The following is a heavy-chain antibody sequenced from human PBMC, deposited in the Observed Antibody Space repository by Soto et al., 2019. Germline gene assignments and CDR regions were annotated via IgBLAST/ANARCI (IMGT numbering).Heavy chain of an antibody. CDR1: GFTFSSYA. CDR3: AKDIRRQLWSAGDY. D-gene: IGHD5-18*01. Sequence: PGGSLRLSCAASGFTFSSYAMSWVRQAPGKGLEWVSAISGSGGSTYYADSVKGRFTISRDNSKNTLYLQMNSLRAEDTAVYYCAKDIRRQLWSAGDYWGQGTLVTVSS. J-gene: IGHJ4*02. V-gene: IGHV3-23*01. CDR2: ISGSGGST.